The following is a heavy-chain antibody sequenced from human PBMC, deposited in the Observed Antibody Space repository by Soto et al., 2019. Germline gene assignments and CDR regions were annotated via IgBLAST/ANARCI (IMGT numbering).Heavy chain of an antibody. V-gene: IGHV3-23*01. Sequence: GGSLRLSCAASGFTFSSYGMTWARQAPGKGLEWVSAISGSGGSTYYADSVKGRFTISRDNSKNTLYLQMNSLRAEDTAVYYCAKGRCSGGSCYQDYWGQGTLVTVSS. D-gene: IGHD2-15*01. CDR3: AKGRCSGGSCYQDY. CDR1: GFTFSSYG. CDR2: ISGSGGST. J-gene: IGHJ4*02.